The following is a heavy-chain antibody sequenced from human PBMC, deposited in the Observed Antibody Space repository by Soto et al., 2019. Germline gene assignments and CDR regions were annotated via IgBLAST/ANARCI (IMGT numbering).Heavy chain of an antibody. CDR3: AKLGGDREDFWSGYYFPYYFDY. CDR2: ISGSGGST. D-gene: IGHD3-3*01. V-gene: IGHV3-23*01. J-gene: IGHJ4*02. CDR1: GFTFSSYA. Sequence: GGSLRLSCAASGFTFSSYAMSWVRQAPGKGLEWVSAISGSGGSTYYADSVKGRFTISRDNSKNTLYLQMNSLRAEDTAVYYCAKLGGDREDFWSGYYFPYYFDYWGQGTLVTVSS.